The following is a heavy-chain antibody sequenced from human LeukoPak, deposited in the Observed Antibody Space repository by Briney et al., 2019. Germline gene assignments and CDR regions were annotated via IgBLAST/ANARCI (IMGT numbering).Heavy chain of an antibody. V-gene: IGHV4-61*02. CDR1: GGSISSGSYY. D-gene: IGHD3-10*01. Sequence: SESLSLTCTVSGGSISSGSYYWNWIRQPAGKGLEWIGRIYTSGNTNYNPSLESRVNISVDTSKNQFSLKLSSMTAADTAVYYCAREGLNMVRGVIPKEAWGWFDPWGQGTLVTVSS. CDR2: IYTSGNT. CDR3: AREGLNMVRGVIPKEAWGWFDP. J-gene: IGHJ5*02.